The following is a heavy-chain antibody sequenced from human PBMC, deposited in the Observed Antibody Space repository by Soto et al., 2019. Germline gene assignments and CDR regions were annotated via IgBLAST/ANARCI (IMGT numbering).Heavy chain of an antibody. D-gene: IGHD5-12*01. V-gene: IGHV1-58*02. CDR3: AASIVATDNFDY. CDR1: GFTFTSSA. Sequence: ASVQVSCKASGFTFTSSAMQWVRQARGQRLEWIGWIVVGSGNTNYAQKFQERVTITRDMSTSTAYMELSSLRSEDTAVYYCAASIVATDNFDYWGQGTLVTVSS. CDR2: IVVGSGNT. J-gene: IGHJ4*02.